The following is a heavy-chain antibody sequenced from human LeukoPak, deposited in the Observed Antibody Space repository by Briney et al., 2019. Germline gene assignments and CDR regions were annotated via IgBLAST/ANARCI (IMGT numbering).Heavy chain of an antibody. J-gene: IGHJ4*02. CDR1: GFTFSNYN. CDR3: TRDSWGSDY. Sequence: PGGSLRLSCATSGFTFSNYNMYWVRQAPGKGLEWVAFISYGGNNEKYADSVKGRVAISRDDSKNTLYLQMNSLGPEDTAVYYCTRDSWGSDYWGQGSLVTVSS. V-gene: IGHV3-30*09. D-gene: IGHD7-27*01. CDR2: ISYGGNNE.